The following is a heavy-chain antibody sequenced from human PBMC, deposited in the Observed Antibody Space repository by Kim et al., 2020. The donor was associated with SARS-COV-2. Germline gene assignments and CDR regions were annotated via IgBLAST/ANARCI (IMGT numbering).Heavy chain of an antibody. CDR1: GFTFSSYA. Sequence: GGSLRLSCAASGFTFSSYAMHWVRQAPGKGLEWVAVISYDGSNKYYADSVKGRFTISRDNSKNTLYLQMNSLRAEDTAEYYCARVAAYPWYYYGMDVWGQGTTVTVSS. V-gene: IGHV3-30*04. CDR2: ISYDGSNK. J-gene: IGHJ6*02. D-gene: IGHD2-15*01. CDR3: ARVAAYPWYYYGMDV.